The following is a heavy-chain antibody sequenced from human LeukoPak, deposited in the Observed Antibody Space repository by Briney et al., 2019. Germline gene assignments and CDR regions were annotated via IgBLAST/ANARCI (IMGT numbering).Heavy chain of an antibody. D-gene: IGHD7-27*01. Sequence: GGSLRLSCAASGFTFSSYDIHWVRQPTGKGLEWVSAIGTAGDTYYLGSVKGRFTISRENAKNSLYLQMNSLRAGDTAVYYCARAVTGEGFDYWGLGTLVTVSS. V-gene: IGHV3-13*01. J-gene: IGHJ4*02. CDR3: ARAVTGEGFDY. CDR2: IGTAGDT. CDR1: GFTFSSYD.